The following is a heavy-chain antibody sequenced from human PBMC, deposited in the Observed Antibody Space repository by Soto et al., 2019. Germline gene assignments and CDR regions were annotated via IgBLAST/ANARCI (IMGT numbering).Heavy chain of an antibody. Sequence: GGSLRLSCTASGFTFGDYAMSWFRQAPGKGLGWVGFIRSKAYGGTTEYAASVRGRFTISRDNSKNTLYLQMKSLRAEDTAVYYCARDPPATRHGMDVWGQGTTVTVSS. CDR3: ARDPPATRHGMDV. CDR2: IRSKAYGGTT. CDR1: GFTFGDYA. V-gene: IGHV3-49*03. J-gene: IGHJ6*02.